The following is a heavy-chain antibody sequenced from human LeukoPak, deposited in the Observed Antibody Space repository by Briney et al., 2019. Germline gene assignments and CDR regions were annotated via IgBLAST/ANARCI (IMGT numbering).Heavy chain of an antibody. J-gene: IGHJ4*02. V-gene: IGHV4-39*01. Sequence: KPSETLSLTCIVSGGSITTSDNYWGWIRQPPGKGLEWIGAVHNSGSTYYNPSLKSRVTMSIDRSTNRFSLKLSSVTAADTAVYYCARQRPVLLWFGDSRRGYYFDYWGQGTLVTVSS. CDR1: GGSITTSDNY. D-gene: IGHD3-10*01. CDR3: ARQRPVLLWFGDSRRGYYFDY. CDR2: VHNSGST.